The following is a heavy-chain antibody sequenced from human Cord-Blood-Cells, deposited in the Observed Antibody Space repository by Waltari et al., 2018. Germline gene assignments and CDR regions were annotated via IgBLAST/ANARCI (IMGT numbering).Heavy chain of an antibody. V-gene: IGHV1-2*02. J-gene: IGHJ4*02. CDR1: GYTFTGYY. CDR2: INPNSGGT. CDR3: ARSYLRFLEWLLFDY. D-gene: IGHD3-3*01. Sequence: QVQLVQSGAEVKKPGASVKVSCKASGYTFTGYYMHWVRQASGQGLEWRGWINPNSGGTNYAQKFQGRVTMTRDTSISTAYMELSRLRSDDTAVYYCARSYLRFLEWLLFDYWGQGTLVTVSS.